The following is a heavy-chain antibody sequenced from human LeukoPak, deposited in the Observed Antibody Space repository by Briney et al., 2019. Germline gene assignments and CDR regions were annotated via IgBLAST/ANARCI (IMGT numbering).Heavy chain of an antibody. CDR2: FYYSGFT. CDR1: DDSISRSSYY. Sequence: SSETLSLTCSVSDDSISRSSYYWGWIRHPPGKGLEWIGTFYYSGFTYYNPSLKNRVTISVDTSKNQFSLKLSSVTAEDTAVYYCARLKVGTTHPDYWGQGTLVTVSS. D-gene: IGHD1-26*01. V-gene: IGHV4-39*01. J-gene: IGHJ4*02. CDR3: ARLKVGTTHPDY.